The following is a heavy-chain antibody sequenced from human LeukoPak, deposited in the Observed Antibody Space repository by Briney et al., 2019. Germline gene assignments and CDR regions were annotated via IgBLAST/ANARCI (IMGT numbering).Heavy chain of an antibody. D-gene: IGHD6-19*01. J-gene: IGHJ6*03. CDR1: GYSFTSYW. Sequence: GESLKISCKGSGYSFTSYWIGWVRQMPGKGLEWMGIIYPGDSDTRYSPSFQGQVTISADKSIGTAYLQWSSLKASDTAMYYCARHKGDSSGWYGVYYYYYMDVWGKGTTVTVSS. CDR3: ARHKGDSSGWYGVYYYYYMDV. CDR2: IYPGDSDT. V-gene: IGHV5-51*01.